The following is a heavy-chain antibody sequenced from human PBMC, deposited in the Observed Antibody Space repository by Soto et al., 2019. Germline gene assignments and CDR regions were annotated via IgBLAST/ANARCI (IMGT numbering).Heavy chain of an antibody. CDR2: IYPGDSDT. CDR3: ARLQMVRGVIIPYYFDY. Sequence: PGESLKISCKGSGYSFTSYWIGWVRQMPGKGLEWMGIIYPGDSDTRYSPSFQGQVTISADKSISTAYLQWGSLKASDTAMYYCARLQMVRGVIIPYYFDYWGQGTLVTVSS. J-gene: IGHJ4*02. CDR1: GYSFTSYW. D-gene: IGHD3-10*01. V-gene: IGHV5-51*01.